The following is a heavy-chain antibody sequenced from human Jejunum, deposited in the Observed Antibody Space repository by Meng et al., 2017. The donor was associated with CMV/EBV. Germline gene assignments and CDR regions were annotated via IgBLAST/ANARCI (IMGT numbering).Heavy chain of an antibody. J-gene: IGHJ4*02. Sequence: LSCAASGFTFSSYAMHWVRQAPGKGLEWVAVISYDGSNKYYADSVKGRFTISRDNSKNTLYLQMNSLGAEDTAVYYCARAVILDYWGQGTLVTVSS. CDR1: GFTFSSYA. CDR3: ARAVILDY. CDR2: ISYDGSNK. V-gene: IGHV3-30*04.